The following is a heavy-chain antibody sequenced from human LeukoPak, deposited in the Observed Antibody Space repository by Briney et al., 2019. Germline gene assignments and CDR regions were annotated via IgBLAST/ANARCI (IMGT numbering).Heavy chain of an antibody. CDR2: IRYDGSNK. CDR3: ARDRRYYGSGSYYNGVYYYMDV. V-gene: IGHV3-30*02. D-gene: IGHD3-10*01. J-gene: IGHJ6*03. Sequence: PGGSLRLSCAASGFTFSSYGMHWVRQAPGKGLEWVAFIRYDGSNKYYADSVKGRFTISRDNSKNTLYLQMNSLRAEDTAVYYCARDRRYYGSGSYYNGVYYYMDVWGKGTTVTVSS. CDR1: GFTFSSYG.